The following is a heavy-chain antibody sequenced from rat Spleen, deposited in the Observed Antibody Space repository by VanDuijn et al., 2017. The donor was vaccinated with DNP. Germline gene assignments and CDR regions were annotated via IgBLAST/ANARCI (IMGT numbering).Heavy chain of an antibody. V-gene: IGHV3-1*01. CDR2: INYSGNT. D-gene: IGHD1-5*01. J-gene: IGHJ2*01. CDR3: ARWNIGTTTLDY. CDR1: GFSITSNY. Sequence: EVQLQESGPGLAKPSQSLSLTCSVTGFSITSNYWAWIRKFPGNKMEWIGYINYSGNTGYNPSLKSRISITRDTSKNQFFLQLNSVTTEDTATYYCARWNIGTTTLDYWGQGVMVTVSS.